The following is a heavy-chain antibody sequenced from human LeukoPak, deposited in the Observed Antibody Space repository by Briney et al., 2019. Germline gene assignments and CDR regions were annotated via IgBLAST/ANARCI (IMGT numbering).Heavy chain of an antibody. Sequence: KPSETLSLTCTVSGGSISSYYWSWIRQPPGKGLGWIGYIYYSGSTNYNPSLKSRVTISVDTSKNQFSLKLSSVTAADTAVYYCARGLLDGYTHPAAFDIWGQGTMVTVSS. CDR3: ARGLLDGYTHPAAFDI. CDR2: IYYSGST. D-gene: IGHD5-24*01. J-gene: IGHJ3*02. V-gene: IGHV4-59*01. CDR1: GGSISSYY.